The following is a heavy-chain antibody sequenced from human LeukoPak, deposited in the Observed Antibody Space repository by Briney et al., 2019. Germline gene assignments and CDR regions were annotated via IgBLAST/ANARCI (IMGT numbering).Heavy chain of an antibody. Sequence: SQTLSLTCAISGDSVSSNSVAWNWVRRSPSRGLEWLGRTYYRSTWYYDYAVSVKSRITISPDTSKNQFSLQLNSVTPEDTAVYYCAREELGYSSSSWVPQIQYNWFDPWGQGTLVTVSS. J-gene: IGHJ5*02. CDR2: TYYRSTWYY. CDR3: AREELGYSSSSWVPQIQYNWFDP. D-gene: IGHD6-6*01. CDR1: GDSVSSNSVA. V-gene: IGHV6-1*01.